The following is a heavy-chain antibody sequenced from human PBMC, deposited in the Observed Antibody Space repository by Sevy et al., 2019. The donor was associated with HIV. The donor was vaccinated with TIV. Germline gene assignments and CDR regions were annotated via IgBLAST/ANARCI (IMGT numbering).Heavy chain of an antibody. J-gene: IGHJ5*02. V-gene: IGHV4-61*02. CDR1: GGSFSSDDYS. CDR2: IYTSGST. D-gene: IGHD3-22*01. Sequence: SETLSLTCTVSGGSFSSDDYSWSWIRQPAGKGLEWIGLIYTSGSTSYYPSLRSRVSMSVDTSKNLFSLRLSSVTAAVTAVYYCARGGSYYYDSSGCSVWFDPWGQGTPVTVSS. CDR3: ARGGSYYYDSSGCSVWFDP.